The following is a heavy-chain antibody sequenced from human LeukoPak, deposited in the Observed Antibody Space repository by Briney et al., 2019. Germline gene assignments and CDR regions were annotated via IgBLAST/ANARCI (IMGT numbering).Heavy chain of an antibody. D-gene: IGHD3-22*01. V-gene: IGHV4-34*01. CDR3: ARGSYLNDSSGYYPIFFDY. Sequence: KTSETLSLTCAVYGGSFSGYYWSWIRQPPGKGLEWIGEINHSGSTNYNPSLKSRVTISVDTSKNQFSLKLSSVTAADTAVYYCARGSYLNDSSGYYPIFFDYWGQGTLVTVSS. CDR1: GGSFSGYY. J-gene: IGHJ4*02. CDR2: INHSGST.